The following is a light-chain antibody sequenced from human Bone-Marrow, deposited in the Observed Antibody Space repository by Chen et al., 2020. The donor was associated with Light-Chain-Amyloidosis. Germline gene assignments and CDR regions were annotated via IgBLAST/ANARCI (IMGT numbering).Light chain of an antibody. CDR3: AAWEDSLNGWV. J-gene: IGLJ3*02. Sequence: QSVLTQPPSASGTPGQRVTISCSGSSSNIGSNTVNWYQQLPGTAPKLLIYSNNQRPSGVTDRCSGSKSGTSASLAISGLQSEDEADYYCAAWEDSLNGWVFGGGTKLTVL. CDR2: SNN. CDR1: SSNIGSNT. V-gene: IGLV1-44*01.